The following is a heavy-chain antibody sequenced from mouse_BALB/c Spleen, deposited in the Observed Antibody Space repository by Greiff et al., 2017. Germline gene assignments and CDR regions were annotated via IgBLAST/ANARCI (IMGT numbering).Heavy chain of an antibody. CDR2: LDPANGNT. CDR1: GFNIKDTY. J-gene: IGHJ3*01. CDR3: ARGLDGNPFAY. V-gene: IGHV14-3*02. Sequence: VQLQQSGAELVKPGASVKLSCTASGFNIKDTYMHWVKQRPEQGLEWIGRLDPANGNTKYDPKFQGKATITADTSSNTAYLQLSSLTSEDTAVYYCARGLDGNPFAYWGQGTLVTVSA. D-gene: IGHD2-1*01.